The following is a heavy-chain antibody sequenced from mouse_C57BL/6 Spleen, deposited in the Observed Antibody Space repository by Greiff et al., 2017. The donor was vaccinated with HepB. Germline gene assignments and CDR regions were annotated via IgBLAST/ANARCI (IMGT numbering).Heavy chain of an antibody. CDR2: INPSNGGT. D-gene: IGHD1-1*01. V-gene: IGHV1-53*01. CDR3: AREGDYYYGSSPYWYFDV. CDR1: GYTFTSYW. Sequence: VQLQQPGTELVKPGASVKLSCKASGYTFTSYWMHWVKQRPGQGLEWIGNINPSNGGTNYNEKFKSKATLTVDKSSSTAYMQLSSLTSEDSAVYYCAREGDYYYGSSPYWYFDVWGTGTTVTVSS. J-gene: IGHJ1*03.